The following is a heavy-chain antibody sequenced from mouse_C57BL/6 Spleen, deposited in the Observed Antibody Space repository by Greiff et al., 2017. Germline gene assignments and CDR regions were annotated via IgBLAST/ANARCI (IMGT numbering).Heavy chain of an antibody. Sequence: EVKLMESGGDLVKPGGSLKLSCAASGFTFSSYGMSWVRQTPDKRLEWVATISSGGSYTYYPDSVKGRFTISRDNAKNTLYLQMSSLKSEDTAMYYCASFYDYYLDYWGQGTTLTVSS. CDR3: ASFYDYYLDY. J-gene: IGHJ2*01. CDR2: ISSGGSYT. V-gene: IGHV5-6*01. D-gene: IGHD2-4*01. CDR1: GFTFSSYG.